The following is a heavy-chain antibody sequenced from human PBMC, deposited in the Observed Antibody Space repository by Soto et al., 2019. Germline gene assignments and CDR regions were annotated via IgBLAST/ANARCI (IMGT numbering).Heavy chain of an antibody. D-gene: IGHD2-21*02. CDR1: GYTFTSYG. V-gene: IGHV1-18*01. Sequence: ASVKVSCKASGYTFTSYGISWVRQAPGQGLEWMGWISAYNGNTNYAQKLQGRVTMTTETSTSTAYMELRSLRSDDTAVYYCARDRSHIVVVTAMEDAFDIWGQGTMVTVSS. CDR2: ISAYNGNT. CDR3: ARDRSHIVVVTAMEDAFDI. J-gene: IGHJ3*02.